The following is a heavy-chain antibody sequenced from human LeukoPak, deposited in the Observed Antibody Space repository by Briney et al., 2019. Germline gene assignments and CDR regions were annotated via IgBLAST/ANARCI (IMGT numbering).Heavy chain of an antibody. CDR1: GFTFSSYA. V-gene: IGHV3-30*04. D-gene: IGHD3-3*01. CDR3: ARAATIFGVVMKYNWFDP. J-gene: IGHJ5*02. Sequence: GRSLRLSCAASGFTFSSYAMHWVRQAPGKGLEWVAVISYDGSNKYFADSVKGRFTISRDNSKNTLYLQMNSLRAEDTAVYYCARAATIFGVVMKYNWFDPWGQGTLVTVSS. CDR2: ISYDGSNK.